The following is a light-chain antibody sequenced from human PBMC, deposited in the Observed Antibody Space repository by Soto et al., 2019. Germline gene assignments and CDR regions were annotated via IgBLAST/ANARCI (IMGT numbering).Light chain of an antibody. CDR2: EVS. CDR3: SSYRSGSTLV. Sequence: QSVLTQPASVSGSPGQSITISCIGTGSDVGGYRYVSWYQHHPGKAPKLMIYEVSNRPSGISSRFSGSRSGNTASLIISGLRAEDEADYYCSSYRSGSTLVFGGGTKVTVL. J-gene: IGLJ2*01. CDR1: GSDVGGYRY. V-gene: IGLV2-14*01.